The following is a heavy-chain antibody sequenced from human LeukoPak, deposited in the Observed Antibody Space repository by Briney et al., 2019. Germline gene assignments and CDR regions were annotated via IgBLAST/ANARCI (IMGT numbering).Heavy chain of an antibody. CDR1: GFTFSSYS. CDR3: VRVDVDTAMVYYYMDV. V-gene: IGHV3-21*01. Sequence: PGGSLRLSCAASGFTFSSYSMNWVRQAPGKGLEWVSSISSSSSYIYYADSVNGRFTIARGNAKNSLYLQMNSLRAEDTAVYYCVRVDVDTAMVYYYMDVWGKGTTVTVSS. J-gene: IGHJ6*03. CDR2: ISSSSSYI. D-gene: IGHD5-18*01.